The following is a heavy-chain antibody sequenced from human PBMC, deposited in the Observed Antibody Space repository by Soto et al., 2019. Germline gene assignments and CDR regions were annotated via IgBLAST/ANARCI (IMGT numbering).Heavy chain of an antibody. CDR3: ARPVTVALPDAVQV. J-gene: IGHJ3*01. Sequence: QVHLQESGPRLVEPSETLSLTCSVSGDSIRNSGHYWGWVRQPPGKGLEWIGSVYYSGTSYRKPSLKSRLNVYIDTSKSLFSLRLTAVTAADTAIYYCARPVTVALPDAVQVWRQGTLVTVSS. D-gene: IGHD2-21*02. V-gene: IGHV4-39*01. CDR1: GDSIRNSGHY. CDR2: VYYSGTS.